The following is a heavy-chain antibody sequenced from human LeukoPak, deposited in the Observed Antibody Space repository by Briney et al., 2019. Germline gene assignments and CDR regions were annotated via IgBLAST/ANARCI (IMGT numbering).Heavy chain of an antibody. CDR1: GFTFSSYS. J-gene: IGHJ6*02. CDR3: ARDLTTAHYYYGMDV. V-gene: IGHV3-21*01. D-gene: IGHD4-11*01. Sequence: GGSLRLSCAASGFTFSSYSMNWVRQAPGKGLEWVSSISSSSSYIYYADSVKGRFTISRDNAKNSLYLQMNSLRAEDTAVYYCARDLTTAHYYYGMDVWGQGTTVTVSS. CDR2: ISSSSSYI.